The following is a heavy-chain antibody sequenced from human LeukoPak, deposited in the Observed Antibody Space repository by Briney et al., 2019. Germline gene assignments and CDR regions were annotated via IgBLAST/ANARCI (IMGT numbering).Heavy chain of an antibody. CDR3: ARGPAVAAPLGDLVDY. J-gene: IGHJ4*02. CDR1: GGSFSGYY. V-gene: IGHV4-34*01. CDR2: INHSGST. Sequence: PSETLSLTCAVYGGSFSGYYWSWIRQPPGKGLEWIGEINHSGSTNYNPSLKSRDTISVDTSKNQFSLKLSSVTAADTAVYYCARGPAVAAPLGDLVDYWGQGTLVTVSS. D-gene: IGHD6-19*01.